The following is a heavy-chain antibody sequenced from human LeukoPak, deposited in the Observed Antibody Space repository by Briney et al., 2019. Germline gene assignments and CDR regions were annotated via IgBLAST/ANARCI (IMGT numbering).Heavy chain of an antibody. CDR1: GFTFSSYG. Sequence: GGSLRLSCAASGFTFSSYGVHWVRQTPGKGLEWVALMTYDGSRITYADSVKGRFTISRDNFKNTLHLEMSSLRTDDTAVYYCARDGVVGSRYNHYYHMDVWGKGSTVTVSS. CDR2: MTYDGSRI. J-gene: IGHJ6*03. D-gene: IGHD2-21*01. V-gene: IGHV3-30*19. CDR3: ARDGVVGSRYNHYYHMDV.